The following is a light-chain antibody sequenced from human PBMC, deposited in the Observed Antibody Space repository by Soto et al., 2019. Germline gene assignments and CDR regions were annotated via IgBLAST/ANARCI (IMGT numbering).Light chain of an antibody. Sequence: TLSASVGDRVTITCRASQSISSWLAWYQQKPGKAPKLLIYDASSLESGVPSRFSGSGSGTEFTLTISSLQPDDFATYYCQQYNSYWTFGQGTKVDIK. CDR3: QQYNSYWT. CDR2: DAS. CDR1: QSISSW. J-gene: IGKJ1*01. V-gene: IGKV1-5*01.